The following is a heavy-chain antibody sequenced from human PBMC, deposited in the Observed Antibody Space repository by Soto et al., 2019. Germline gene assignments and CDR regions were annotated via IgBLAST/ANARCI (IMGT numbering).Heavy chain of an antibody. CDR1: GYFISSGYY. CDR3: ARGHIVVVPTVGWFDS. CDR2: MFHSGST. Sequence: ETLSLTCAVSGYFISSGYYWGWIRQPPGKGLEWIGSMFHSGSTHYNPSLKSRVTISVDTSKNQFSLRLSSVTASDTAVYYCARGHIVVVPTVGWFDSWGQGTLVTVSS. J-gene: IGHJ5*01. V-gene: IGHV4-38-2*01. D-gene: IGHD2-2*01.